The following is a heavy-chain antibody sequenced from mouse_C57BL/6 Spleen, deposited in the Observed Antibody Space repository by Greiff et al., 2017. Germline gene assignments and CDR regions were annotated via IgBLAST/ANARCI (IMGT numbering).Heavy chain of an antibody. D-gene: IGHD1-2*01. CDR2: IDPETGGT. J-gene: IGHJ2*01. CDR1: GYTFTDYE. CDR3: TRARRQSPFDY. Sequence: VQLQQSGAELVRPGASVTLSCKASGYTFTDYEMHWVKQTPVHGLEWIGAIDPETGGTAYNQKFKGKAILTADNSSSTAYMELRSLTSEDSAVYYCTRARRQSPFDYWGQGTTLTVSS. V-gene: IGHV1-15*01.